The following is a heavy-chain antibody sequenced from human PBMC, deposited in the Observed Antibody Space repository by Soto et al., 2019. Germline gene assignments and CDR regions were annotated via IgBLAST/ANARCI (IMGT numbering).Heavy chain of an antibody. J-gene: IGHJ6*02. CDR1: GGSISSYY. Sequence: SETLSLTCTVSGGSISSYYWSWIRQPPGKALEWIGYIYYSGSTNYNPSLKSRVTISVDTSKNQFSLKLSSVTAADTAVYYCARSGSYPLVYYYYGIDVWGQGTTVTVSS. D-gene: IGHD1-26*01. CDR3: ARSGSYPLVYYYYGIDV. V-gene: IGHV4-59*01. CDR2: IYYSGST.